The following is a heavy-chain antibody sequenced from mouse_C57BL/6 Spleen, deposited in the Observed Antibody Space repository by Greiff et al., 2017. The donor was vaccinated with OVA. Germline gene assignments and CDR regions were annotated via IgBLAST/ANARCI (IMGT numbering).Heavy chain of an antibody. D-gene: IGHD2-5*01. J-gene: IGHJ2*01. CDR3: ETYCNNYEDY. Sequence: VQLQQSGPELVKPGASVKISCKASGYTFTDYYMNWVKQSHGKSLEWIGDINPNNGGTSYNQKFKGKATLTVDTSSSTAYMERRSLTSEDSAVYYCETYCNNYEDYWGKGTTLTVSS. V-gene: IGHV1-26*01. CDR2: INPNNGGT. CDR1: GYTFTDYY.